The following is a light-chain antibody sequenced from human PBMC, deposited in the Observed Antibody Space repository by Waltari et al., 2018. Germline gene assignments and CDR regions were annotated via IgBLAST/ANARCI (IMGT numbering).Light chain of an antibody. Sequence: DIQMTQSPSTLSASVGDRATISCRASQRVGTWLAWYQQKPGKAPKLLIYMASSLESGVPSRFSGSGSGTEFTLTISSLQPDDFATYSCQQYSSFSTFGQGTKVDI. J-gene: IGKJ2*01. CDR3: QQYSSFST. CDR2: MAS. CDR1: QRVGTW. V-gene: IGKV1-5*03.